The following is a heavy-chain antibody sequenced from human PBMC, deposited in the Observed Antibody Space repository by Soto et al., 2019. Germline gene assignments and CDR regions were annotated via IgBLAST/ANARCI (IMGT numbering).Heavy chain of an antibody. Sequence: SETLSLTCTVSGGSISSYYWSWIRQPPGKGLEWIGYIYYSGSTNYNPSLKSRVTMSVDTSKNQFSLKLSSVTAADTAVYYCARHLYGSGVVGQHWGQGTLVTVSS. D-gene: IGHD3-10*01. V-gene: IGHV4-59*08. CDR3: ARHLYGSGVVGQH. CDR1: GGSISSYY. J-gene: IGHJ4*02. CDR2: IYYSGST.